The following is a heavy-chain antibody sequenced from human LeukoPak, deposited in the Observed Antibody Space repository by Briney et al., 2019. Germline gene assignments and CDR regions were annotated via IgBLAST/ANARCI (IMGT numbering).Heavy chain of an antibody. J-gene: IGHJ4*02. V-gene: IGHV4-39*07. CDR3: AKYDYGDSYFDS. Sequence: SETLSLTCTVSGGSISSSSYYWGWIRQPPGKGLEWIGSIYYSGSTYNNPSLKSRVTILVDTSKNQFSLKLSSVTAADTAVYYCAKYDYGDSYFDSWGQGTLVTVSS. D-gene: IGHD4-17*01. CDR2: IYYSGST. CDR1: GGSISSSSYY.